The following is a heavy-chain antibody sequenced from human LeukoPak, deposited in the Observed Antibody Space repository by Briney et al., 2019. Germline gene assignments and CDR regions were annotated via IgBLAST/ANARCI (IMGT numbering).Heavy chain of an antibody. V-gene: IGHV3-30*18. J-gene: IGHJ4*02. CDR3: AKDYGSGSYYNYY. D-gene: IGHD3-10*01. Sequence: GGSLRLSCAASGFTFSSYGMHWVRQAPGKGLEWVAVISYDGSNKYYADSVKGRFTISRGNSKNTLYLQMNSLRAEDTAVYYCAKDYGSGSYYNYYWGQGTLVTVSS. CDR1: GFTFSSYG. CDR2: ISYDGSNK.